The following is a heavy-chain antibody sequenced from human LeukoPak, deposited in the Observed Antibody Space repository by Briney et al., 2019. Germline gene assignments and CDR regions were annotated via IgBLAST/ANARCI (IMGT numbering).Heavy chain of an antibody. D-gene: IGHD6-19*01. CDR3: ARWYRSGWFFDY. Sequence: GASVKVSCKASGYTSTGYYMHWVRQAPGQGLEWMGWISPYNGNTKYAEKLQGRVTMTTDTSTSTAYMELRSLRSDDTAVYYCARWYRSGWFFDYWGQGTLVTVSS. J-gene: IGHJ4*02. V-gene: IGHV1-18*04. CDR1: GYTSTGYY. CDR2: ISPYNGNT.